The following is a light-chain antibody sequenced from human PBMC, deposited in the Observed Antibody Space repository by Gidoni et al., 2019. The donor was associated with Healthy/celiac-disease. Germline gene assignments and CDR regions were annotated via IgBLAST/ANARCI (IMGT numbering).Light chain of an antibody. V-gene: IGKV1-39*01. CDR1: QSISSY. Sequence: DIQMTQSPSSLSASVGDRVTITCRASQSISSYLNWYQQKPGKAPKLLIYAASSLQRGVPSRFSGSGSGTDFTLTISSLQPEYFATYYCQQSYSTPMYTFGQGTKLEIK. CDR2: AAS. CDR3: QQSYSTPMYT. J-gene: IGKJ2*01.